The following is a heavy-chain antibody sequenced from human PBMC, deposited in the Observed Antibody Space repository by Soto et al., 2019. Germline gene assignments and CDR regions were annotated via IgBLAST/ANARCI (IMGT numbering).Heavy chain of an antibody. Sequence: VQLVESGGGVVQPGRSLRLSCAASGFTFSSYGMHWVRQAPGKGLEWVAVISYDGSNKYYADSVKGRFTISRDNSKNTLYLQMNSLRAEDTAVYYCAKDTRPIVTISYFDYWGQGTLVTVSS. CDR1: GFTFSSYG. J-gene: IGHJ4*02. V-gene: IGHV3-30*18. CDR2: ISYDGSNK. D-gene: IGHD3-3*01. CDR3: AKDTRPIVTISYFDY.